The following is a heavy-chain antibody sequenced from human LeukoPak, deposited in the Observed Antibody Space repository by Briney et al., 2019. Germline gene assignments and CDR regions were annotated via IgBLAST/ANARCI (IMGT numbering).Heavy chain of an antibody. D-gene: IGHD3-22*01. CDR1: GFTFSSYG. V-gene: IGHV3-66*01. CDR3: ARGYDSSGQIDY. Sequence: GGSLRLSCAASGFTFSSYGMSWVRQAPGKGLEWVSVIYSGGSTYYADSVKGRFTISRDNSKNTLYLQMNSLRAEDTAVYYCARGYDSSGQIDYWGQGTLVTVSS. CDR2: IYSGGST. J-gene: IGHJ4*02.